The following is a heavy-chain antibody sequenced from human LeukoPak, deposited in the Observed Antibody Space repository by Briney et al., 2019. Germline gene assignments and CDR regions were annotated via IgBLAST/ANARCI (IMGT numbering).Heavy chain of an antibody. V-gene: IGHV3-23*01. CDR1: GFTFSSYA. CDR2: ISGSGDST. CDR3: ATPTTYSGTYIPFNG. D-gene: IGHD1-26*01. J-gene: IGHJ3*01. Sequence: GRSLRLSCAASGFTFSSYAMYWVRQAPGKGLEWVSAISGSGDSTNYADSVKGRFTISRDTSKNTLYLQMNSLRAEDTAVYYCATPTTYSGTYIPFNGWGQGTMVTVSS.